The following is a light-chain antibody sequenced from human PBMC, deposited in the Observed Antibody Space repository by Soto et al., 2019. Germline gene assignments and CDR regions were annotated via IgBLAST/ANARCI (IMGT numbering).Light chain of an antibody. CDR3: QHYGTSPTP. J-gene: IGKJ2*01. CDR1: QSVSSSY. CDR2: GAS. V-gene: IGKV3-20*01. Sequence: EIVLTQSPGTLSLSPGARATLSCRASQSVSSSYLAWYQQKPGQAPRLLIYGASSRATGIPDRFSGSGSGTDFTLTISRLEPEDFAMYYCQHYGTSPTPFGQGTKVEIK.